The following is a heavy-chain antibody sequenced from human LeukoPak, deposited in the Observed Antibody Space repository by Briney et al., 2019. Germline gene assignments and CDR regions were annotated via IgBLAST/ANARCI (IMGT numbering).Heavy chain of an antibody. D-gene: IGHD3-22*01. CDR3: AGHFDFDTSGYFDY. V-gene: IGHV4-38-2*01. CDR1: GYSVVSAYY. J-gene: IGHJ4*02. CDR2: RYHAGNP. Sequence: SETLSLTCAVSGYSVVSAYYWGWIRQFPDKRLEWIGTRYHAGNPYYTPSLRSRVTISLDTSENTFSLRMSFVTAADTAVYYCAGHFDFDTSGYFDYWGQGTLVTVSS.